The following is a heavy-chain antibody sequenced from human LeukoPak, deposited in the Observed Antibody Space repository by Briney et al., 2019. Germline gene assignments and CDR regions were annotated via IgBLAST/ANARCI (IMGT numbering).Heavy chain of an antibody. CDR2: ISAGSTNR. CDR3: AKAPFGTTWDWEY. V-gene: IGHV3-23*01. J-gene: IGHJ4*02. CDR1: GFTFSGFA. Sequence: GGSLRLSCVGSGFTFSGFAMIWVRQAPGRGLEWVSSISAGSTNRYYADSVKGRFTISRDNSKNTLYLQMNSLRAEDTAVYYCAKAPFGTTWDWEYWGQGTLVTVSS. D-gene: IGHD1-1*01.